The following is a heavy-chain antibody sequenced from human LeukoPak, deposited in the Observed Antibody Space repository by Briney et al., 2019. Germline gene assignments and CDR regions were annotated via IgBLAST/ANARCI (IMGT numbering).Heavy chain of an antibody. CDR3: ARGSSGELI. CDR1: GYTFTGYY. Sequence: ASVKVSCKASGYTFTGYYMHWVRQATGQGLEWMGWMNPNSGNTGYAQKFQGRVTMTRNTSISTAYMELSSLRSEDTAVYYCARGSSGELIWGQGTLVTVSS. CDR2: MNPNSGNT. D-gene: IGHD1-26*01. J-gene: IGHJ4*02. V-gene: IGHV1-8*02.